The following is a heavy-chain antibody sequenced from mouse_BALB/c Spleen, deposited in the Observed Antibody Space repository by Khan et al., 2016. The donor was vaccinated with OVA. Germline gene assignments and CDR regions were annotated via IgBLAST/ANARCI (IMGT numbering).Heavy chain of an antibody. D-gene: IGHD1-1*01. CDR1: GYTFINYW. J-gene: IGHJ2*01. V-gene: IGHV1-7*01. CDR3: ARKCLRWDFDY. CDR2: INPSTGYT. Sequence: QVQLKESGAELAKPGASVKMSCTASGYTFINYWILWIKQRPGQGLEWIGYINPSTGYTEYNQNFKDKATLTADISSNTAYMQLSSLTSEDSAVYYGARKCLRWDFDYWGQGTTLTVSS.